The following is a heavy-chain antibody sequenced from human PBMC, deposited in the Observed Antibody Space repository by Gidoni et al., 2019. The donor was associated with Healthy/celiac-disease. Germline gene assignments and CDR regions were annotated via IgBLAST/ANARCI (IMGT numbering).Heavy chain of an antibody. CDR2: ISSRSSYI. V-gene: IGHV3-21*01. CDR3: ARESNLASDY. CDR1: GFTFRSYS. Sequence: EVQLVESGGGLVKPGGSLRLSCAASGFTFRSYSTSWVRQAPGKGMEWVSSISSRSSYIYDADAEKGRFTISRDNAKNSLYLQMNGLGAEETAVYYCARESNLASDYWGQGTLVTVSS. J-gene: IGHJ4*02. D-gene: IGHD4-4*01.